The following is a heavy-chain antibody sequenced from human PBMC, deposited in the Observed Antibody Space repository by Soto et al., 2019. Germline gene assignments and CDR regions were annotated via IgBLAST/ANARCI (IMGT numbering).Heavy chain of an antibody. V-gene: IGHV4-4*07. CDR2: IYTNGTT. CDR3: AREAVAATGTWWFDP. J-gene: IGHJ5*02. D-gene: IGHD6-13*01. Sequence: SETLSLTCTVSGGSISGYFWTWIRQPAGKGLEWIGRIYTNGTTNYHPSLKSRVTMSVDTSKNYFSLNLDYVTAADTAVYYCAREAVAATGTWWFDPWGHGTLVTVSS. CDR1: GGSISGYF.